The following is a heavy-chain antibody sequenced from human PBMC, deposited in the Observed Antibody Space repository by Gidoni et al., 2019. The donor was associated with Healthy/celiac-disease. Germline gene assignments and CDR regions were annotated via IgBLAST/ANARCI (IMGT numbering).Heavy chain of an antibody. CDR2: INHSGST. CDR1: GGSFSGYY. D-gene: IGHD6-19*01. Sequence: QVQLQQWGAGLLKPSETLSLTCAVSGGSFSGYYWSWIRQPPGKGLEWIGEINHSGSTNYNPSLKSRVTISVDTSKNQFSLKLSSVTAADTAVYYCARLGIAVAGTAGSYYGMDVWGQGTTVTVSS. V-gene: IGHV4-34*01. J-gene: IGHJ6*02. CDR3: ARLGIAVAGTAGSYYGMDV.